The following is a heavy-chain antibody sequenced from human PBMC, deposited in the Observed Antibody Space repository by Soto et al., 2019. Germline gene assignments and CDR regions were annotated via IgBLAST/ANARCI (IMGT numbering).Heavy chain of an antibody. J-gene: IGHJ3*02. CDR3: AAERYSGGSCCSFDI. Sequence: SVKVSCKTSGFAFSNSAVQWVRQARGQRLEWMGWIVVGSGSTNYEQRFQKRVTITRDMSTSTVHMELSCLRSEDTAVYYCAAERYSGGSCCSFDIWGQGTMVTVSS. CDR2: IVVGSGST. V-gene: IGHV1-58*01. CDR1: GFAFSNSA. D-gene: IGHD2-15*01.